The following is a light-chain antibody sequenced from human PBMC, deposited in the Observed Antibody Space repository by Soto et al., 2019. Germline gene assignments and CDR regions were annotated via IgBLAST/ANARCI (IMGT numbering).Light chain of an antibody. J-gene: IGKJ4*01. CDR3: QQYNNWPPA. CDR2: HAS. CDR1: QSVSSN. V-gene: IGKV3D-15*01. Sequence: EIVMTQSPATLSVSPGERATLSCRASQSVSSNLAWYQQKPGQAPRLLIYHASTRATGIPARFSGSGSETEFTLSISSLQPEDFAVYYCQQYNNWPPAFGGGTKVEIK.